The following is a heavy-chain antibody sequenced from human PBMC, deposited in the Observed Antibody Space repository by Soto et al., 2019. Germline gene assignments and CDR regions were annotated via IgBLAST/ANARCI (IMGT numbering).Heavy chain of an antibody. D-gene: IGHD6-19*01. Sequence: GXSVKVSCKASCYTFTSNGISWVRQDPGQXXXXXXXXXHXXXNKXXETXPXXXXXIXXXXXXXTEHMDLSSLRSEDTAIYYCARDLGGWPDYWGQGTLVPV. CDR2: XXHXXXNK. V-gene: IGHV1-18*01. J-gene: IGHJ4*02. CDR3: ARDLGGWPDY. CDR1: CYTFTSNG.